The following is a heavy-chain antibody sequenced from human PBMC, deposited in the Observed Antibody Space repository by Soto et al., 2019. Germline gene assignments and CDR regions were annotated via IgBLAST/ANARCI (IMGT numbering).Heavy chain of an antibody. CDR2: INHSGST. CDR3: ARAAGIYYFDY. Sequence: SETLSLTCAVYGGSFSGYYWSWLRPPPGKGLEWIGEINHSGSTNYNPSLKSRVTISVDTSKNQFSLKLSSVTAADTAVYYCARAAGIYYFDYWGQGTLVTVSS. D-gene: IGHD2-15*01. J-gene: IGHJ4*02. CDR1: GGSFSGYY. V-gene: IGHV4-34*01.